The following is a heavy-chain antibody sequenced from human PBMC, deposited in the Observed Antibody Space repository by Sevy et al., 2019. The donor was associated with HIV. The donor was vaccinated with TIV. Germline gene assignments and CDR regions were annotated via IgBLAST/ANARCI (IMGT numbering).Heavy chain of an antibody. D-gene: IGHD1-26*01. CDR3: AGENAWGRGYS. Sequence: KLLQLLSLTCTVSGGSITSLYWNWIRQPPGKGLEWIANIYYNGHINYNPSLKSRVTLSLDTSKNQFSLRLSSVTAADTAMYYCAGENAWGRGYSWGQGTLVTVSS. V-gene: IGHV4-59*08. CDR2: IYYNGHI. CDR1: GGSITSLY. J-gene: IGHJ4*02.